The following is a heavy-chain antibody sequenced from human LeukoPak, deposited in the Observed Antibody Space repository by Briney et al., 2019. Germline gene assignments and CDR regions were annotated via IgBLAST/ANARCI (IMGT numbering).Heavy chain of an antibody. V-gene: IGHV1-24*01. Sequence: ASVKVSCKVSGYTLTELSMHWVRQAPGKGLEWMGGFDPEDGETIYAQKFQGRVTMTEDTSTDTAYMELSSLRSEDTAVYYCATGEGGSYYLDAFDIWGQGTMVTVSS. CDR3: ATGEGGSYYLDAFDI. D-gene: IGHD1-26*01. J-gene: IGHJ3*02. CDR2: FDPEDGET. CDR1: GYTLTELS.